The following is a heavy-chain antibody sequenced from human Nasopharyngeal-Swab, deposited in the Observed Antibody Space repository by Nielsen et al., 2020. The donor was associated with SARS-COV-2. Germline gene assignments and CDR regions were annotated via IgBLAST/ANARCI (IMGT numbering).Heavy chain of an antibody. CDR3: ARDRGSCYDHAFDI. J-gene: IGHJ3*02. D-gene: IGHD2-15*01. CDR2: IYSGGST. Sequence: VRQMPGKGLEWVSVIYSGGSTYYADSVKGRFTISRDNSKNTLYLQMNSLRAEDTAVYYCARDRGSCYDHAFDIWGQGTMVTVSS. V-gene: IGHV3-53*01.